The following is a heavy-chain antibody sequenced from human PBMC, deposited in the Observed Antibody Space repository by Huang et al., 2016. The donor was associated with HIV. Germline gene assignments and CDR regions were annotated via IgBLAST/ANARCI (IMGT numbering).Heavy chain of an antibody. Sequence: QVQLVQSRAEVKKPGASVTISCKASGFSILIYYIHWVRQAPGQGLEGRGIVNPSGGGADEAQKFKGRVTMTRDTSTRTLYMELSSLRSEDTAVYYCAREGITPSGTEVSGFDFWGQGTPVSVSS. CDR1: GFSILIYY. CDR3: AREGITPSGTEVSGFDF. J-gene: IGHJ5*01. D-gene: IGHD6-13*01. V-gene: IGHV1-46*03. CDR2: VNPSGGGA.